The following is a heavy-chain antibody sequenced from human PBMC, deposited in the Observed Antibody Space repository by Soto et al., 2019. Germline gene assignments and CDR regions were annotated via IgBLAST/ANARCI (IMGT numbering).Heavy chain of an antibody. Sequence: EVQLLESGGGLVQPGGSLRLSCAASGFTFSSYAMSWVRQAPGKGLEWVSAFSGSGGSTYYADSVKGRFTISRDNSKNTLSLQMNSLRAEDTAVYYCAKDRFRDYYDTSASWFDPWGQGTLVTVSS. CDR1: GFTFSSYA. J-gene: IGHJ5*02. V-gene: IGHV3-23*01. CDR3: AKDRFRDYYDTSASWFDP. CDR2: FSGSGGST. D-gene: IGHD3-22*01.